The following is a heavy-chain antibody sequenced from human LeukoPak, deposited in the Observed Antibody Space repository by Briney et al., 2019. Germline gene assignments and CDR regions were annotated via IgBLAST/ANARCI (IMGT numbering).Heavy chain of an antibody. CDR2: INPNSGGT. J-gene: IGHJ4*02. CDR1: AYTSTAYC. D-gene: IGHD2-21*02. Sequence: ASVMVSCKASAYTSTAYCMHWLRQAPGQGLEWMGWINPNSGGTNYAQKFQGWVTMPRDMSISTAYKELSSLRSEDTAVYYCARDPPPYCGGDCYPDYWGQGTLVTVSS. V-gene: IGHV1-2*04. CDR3: ARDPPPYCGGDCYPDY.